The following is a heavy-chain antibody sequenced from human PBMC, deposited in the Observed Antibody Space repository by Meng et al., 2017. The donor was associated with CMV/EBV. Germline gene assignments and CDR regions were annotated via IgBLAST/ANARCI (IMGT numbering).Heavy chain of an antibody. CDR1: GYSFTSYW. D-gene: IGHD1-26*01. J-gene: IGHJ6*02. V-gene: IGHV5-51*01. CDR3: ARHVGATLYYYCMDV. CDR2: IYPGDSDT. Sequence: GESLEIYCKGSGYSFTSYWIGWVRQMPGKGLEGMGIIYPGDSDTRYSPSFQGQVTISADKYISTAYLQWSSLKASDTAMYDCARHVGATLYYYCMDVWGQGTTVTVSS.